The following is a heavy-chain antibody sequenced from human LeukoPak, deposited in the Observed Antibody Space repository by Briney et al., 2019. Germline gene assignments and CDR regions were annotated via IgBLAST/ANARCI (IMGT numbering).Heavy chain of an antibody. D-gene: IGHD3-3*01. CDR2: IYYSGST. V-gene: IGHV4-39*01. Sequence: GSLRLSCAASGFTFSSYAMSWIRQPPGKGLEWIGSIYYSGSTYYNPSLKSRVTISVDTSKNQFSLKLSSVTAADTAVYYCARQSEGRSVLPFLEWFNQNFDYWGQGTLVTVSS. CDR3: ARQSEGRSVLPFLEWFNQNFDY. J-gene: IGHJ4*02. CDR1: GFTFSSYA.